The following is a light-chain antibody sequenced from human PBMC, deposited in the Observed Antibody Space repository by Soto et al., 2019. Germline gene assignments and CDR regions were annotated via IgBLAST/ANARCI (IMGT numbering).Light chain of an antibody. CDR3: QQSSVTPRT. J-gene: IGKJ1*01. CDR2: AAS. CDR1: ESISRY. Sequence: DIQMTQSPSSLSASVGDRITITCRARESISRYLNWYQQKPGKAPKLLIHAASSLQSGVPSRFSGSGYGTDFPLPISSLQPEDFATYYCQQSSVTPRTFGQGTKVE. V-gene: IGKV1-39*01.